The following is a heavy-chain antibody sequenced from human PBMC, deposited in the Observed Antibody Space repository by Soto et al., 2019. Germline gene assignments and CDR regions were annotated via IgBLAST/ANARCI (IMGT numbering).Heavy chain of an antibody. D-gene: IGHD2-15*01. Sequence: SVKVSCKASGGTFSSYAISWVRQAPGQGLEWMGGIIPIFGTANYAQSFQGRVTMTRDTSTSTVYMEVSSLRSEDTAVYYCASEYCSGSSCPLYYGMDVWGQGTTVTVSS. V-gene: IGHV1-69*05. J-gene: IGHJ6*02. CDR1: GGTFSSYA. CDR3: ASEYCSGSSCPLYYGMDV. CDR2: IIPIFGTA.